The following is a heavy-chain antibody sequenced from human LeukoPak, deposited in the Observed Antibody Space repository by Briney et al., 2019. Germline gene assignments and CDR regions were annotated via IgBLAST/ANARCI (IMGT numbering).Heavy chain of an antibody. CDR1: GGSINNNY. CDR2: IYYNGNT. V-gene: IGHV4-59*01. J-gene: IGHJ4*02. Sequence: SETLSLTCTVSGGSINNNYWSWFRQSPGKGLEWIGYIYYNGNTNYNTSLESRVTISVDTSKNQIHLRLSSVTATDTAVYYCARGGWSQDYWGQGTLVTVSS. D-gene: IGHD6-19*01. CDR3: ARGGWSQDY.